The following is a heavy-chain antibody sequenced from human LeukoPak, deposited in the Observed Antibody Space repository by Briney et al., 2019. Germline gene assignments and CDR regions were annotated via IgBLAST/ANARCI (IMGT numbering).Heavy chain of an antibody. CDR2: IYYSEIT. CDR1: GDSISSSGNF. CDR3: ARTVLAVAGTELGWFDP. J-gene: IGHJ5*02. Sequence: SETLSLTCTVTGDSISSSGNFWAWIRQPPGKGLEWIGNIYYSEITYSNPSLNSRLTISFARSKNQFSLSLSSVTAADTAVYYCARTVLAVAGTELGWFDPWGPGTLVTVSS. D-gene: IGHD6-19*01. V-gene: IGHV4-39*07.